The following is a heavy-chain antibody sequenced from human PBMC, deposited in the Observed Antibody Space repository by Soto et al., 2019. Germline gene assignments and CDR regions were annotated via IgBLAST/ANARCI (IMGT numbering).Heavy chain of an antibody. Sequence: EVQLVESGGSLVQPGGSLRLSCAASGFSVSSNYMPWVRQAPGQGLECVSVIYSGGNTYYADSVKGRFTISRDNSKNTLYLQMNNVRAEDTAVYYCARRHFYGSDWGQGTLVTVSS. CDR2: IYSGGNT. V-gene: IGHV3-66*04. D-gene: IGHD3-10*01. J-gene: IGHJ4*02. CDR3: ARRHFYGSD. CDR1: GFSVSSNY.